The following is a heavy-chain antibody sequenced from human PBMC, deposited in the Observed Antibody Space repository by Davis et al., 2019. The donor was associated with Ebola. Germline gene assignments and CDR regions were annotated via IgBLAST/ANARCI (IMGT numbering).Heavy chain of an antibody. J-gene: IGHJ3*02. CDR1: GYSFTSFW. V-gene: IGHV5-51*01. D-gene: IGHD6-19*01. CDR2: IYPGDSDT. CDR3: ARIRTQWLHDAFDI. Sequence: GESLKISCKASGYSFTSFWIGWVRQLPGKGLEWMGIIYPGDSDTRYSPSFQGQVTISADKSITTAYLQWNSLKASDTAMYYCARIRTQWLHDAFDIWGQGTMVTVSS.